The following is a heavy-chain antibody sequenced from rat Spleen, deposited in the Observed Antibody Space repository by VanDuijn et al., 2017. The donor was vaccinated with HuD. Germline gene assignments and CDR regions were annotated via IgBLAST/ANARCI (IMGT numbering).Heavy chain of an antibody. J-gene: IGHJ3*01. CDR1: GFTFSDYY. CDR2: ISSDGGRN. Sequence: EVQLVESDGGLVQPGRSLKLSCAASGFTFSDYYMAWVRQAPTKGLEWVATISSDGGRNFYRDSVKGRFTISRDNAKSSLYLQIDSLRAEDQAYYYGATGLFPRSVIFAHWGQGTMVTVSS. V-gene: IGHV5-20*01. D-gene: IGHD1-1*01. CDR3: ATGLFPRSVIFAH.